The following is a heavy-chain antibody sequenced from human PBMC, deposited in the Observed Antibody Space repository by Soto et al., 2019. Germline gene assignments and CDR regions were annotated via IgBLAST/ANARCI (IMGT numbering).Heavy chain of an antibody. V-gene: IGHV1-58*01. Sequence: ASVKVSCKASGFTFTSSAVQWVRQARGQRLEWIGWIVVGSGNTNYAQKFQERVTITRDMSTSTAYMELSSLRSEDTAVYYCAAERKLSYYYYYGMDVWGQGTTVTVSS. CDR3: AAERKLSYYYYYGMDV. J-gene: IGHJ6*02. CDR2: IVVGSGNT. D-gene: IGHD3-16*02. CDR1: GFTFTSSA.